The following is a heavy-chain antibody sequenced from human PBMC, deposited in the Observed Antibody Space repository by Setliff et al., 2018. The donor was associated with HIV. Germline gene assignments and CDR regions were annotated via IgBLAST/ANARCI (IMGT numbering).Heavy chain of an antibody. D-gene: IGHD6-13*01. CDR3: AKNLYRSGWSPLDY. CDR1: GFTFSSYA. CDR2: IRYDGSYK. J-gene: IGHJ4*02. V-gene: IGHV3-30*02. Sequence: LRLSCAASGFTFSSYAMHWARQAPGKGLEWVTSIRYDGSYKYYADSVRGRFTISRDNSKNTLYLQMNSLRAEDTAVYYCAKNLYRSGWSPLDYWGQGTLVTVSS.